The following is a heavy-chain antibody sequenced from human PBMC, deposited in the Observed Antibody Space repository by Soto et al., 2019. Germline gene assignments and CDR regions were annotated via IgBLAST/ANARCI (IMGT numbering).Heavy chain of an antibody. D-gene: IGHD6-13*01. V-gene: IGHV3-23*01. CDR3: AKHSSWRDAFDI. CDR2: ISGSGGST. CDR1: GFTFSSYA. J-gene: IGHJ3*02. Sequence: SGGSLRLSCAASGFTFSSYAMSWVRQAPGKGLEWVSAISGSGGSTYYADSVKGRFTISRDNSKNTLYLQMNSLRAEDTAVYYCAKHSSWRDAFDIWGQGTMVTVSS.